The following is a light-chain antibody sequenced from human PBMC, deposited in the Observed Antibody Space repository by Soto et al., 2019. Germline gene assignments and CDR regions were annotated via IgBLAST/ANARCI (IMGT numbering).Light chain of an antibody. CDR2: GAS. CDR3: QQYYNSPRP. V-gene: IGKV3-20*01. CDR1: QSVSSSF. J-gene: IGKJ1*01. Sequence: EIVLTQSPGTLSLSPGERATLSCRASQSVSSSFLAWYQQKPGQAPRLLIYGASSRATGIPDRFSGSGSGTDFTLTISRLGPEDFAVYYCQQYYNSPRPFGQGTKVEIQ.